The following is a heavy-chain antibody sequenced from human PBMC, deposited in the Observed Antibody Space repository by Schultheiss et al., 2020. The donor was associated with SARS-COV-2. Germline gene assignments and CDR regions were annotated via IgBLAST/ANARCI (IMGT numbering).Heavy chain of an antibody. J-gene: IGHJ6*02. Sequence: GESLKISCAASGFTFSSYAMSWVRQAPGKGLEWVSAISGSGGSTYYADSVKGRFTISRDNSKNTLYLQMNSLRAEDTAVYYCAKRGLRYCSSTSCYTGYYYGMDVWGQGTTVTVSS. CDR1: GFTFSSYA. V-gene: IGHV3-23*01. CDR2: ISGSGGST. D-gene: IGHD2-2*02. CDR3: AKRGLRYCSSTSCYTGYYYGMDV.